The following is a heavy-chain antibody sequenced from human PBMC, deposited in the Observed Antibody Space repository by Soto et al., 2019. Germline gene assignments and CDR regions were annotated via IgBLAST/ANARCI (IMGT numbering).Heavy chain of an antibody. V-gene: IGHV1-18*01. Sequence: ASVKVSCKASGYTFTSYGISWVRQAPGQGLEWMGWISAYNGNTNYAQKLQGRITMTTNTSTSTAHMELSSLTSDDTAVYYCARGPGCSSLSCPYYFDYWGQGTLVTVSS. CDR2: ISAYNGNT. D-gene: IGHD2-2*01. J-gene: IGHJ4*02. CDR3: ARGPGCSSLSCPYYFDY. CDR1: GYTFTSYG.